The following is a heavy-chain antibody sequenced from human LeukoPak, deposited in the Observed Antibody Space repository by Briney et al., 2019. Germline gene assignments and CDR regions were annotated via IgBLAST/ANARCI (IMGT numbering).Heavy chain of an antibody. V-gene: IGHV4-31*03. D-gene: IGHD3-22*01. CDR2: IYYSGST. Sequence: PSETLSLTCTVSGGSISSGGYYWSWIRQHPGKGLEWIGYIYYSGSTYYNPSLKSRVTISVDTSKNQFSLKLSSVTAADTAVYYCARAYYDSSGYYPGDAFDIWGQGTMVTVSS. J-gene: IGHJ3*02. CDR1: GGSISSGGYY. CDR3: ARAYYDSSGYYPGDAFDI.